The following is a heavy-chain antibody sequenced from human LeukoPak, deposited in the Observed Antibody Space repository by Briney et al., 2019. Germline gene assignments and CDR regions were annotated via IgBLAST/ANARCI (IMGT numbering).Heavy chain of an antibody. V-gene: IGHV5-51*01. D-gene: IGHD1-26*01. J-gene: IGHJ4*02. Sequence: GESLKISRKGSGYRFTNNWNGWVRPMPGKGLELMGIIYPVDSDTRYSPSFRGQVTISADKSISTAYLQWSSLKASDTAMYYCARYSGSDSKPFVSWGQGALVTVSS. CDR3: ARYSGSDSKPFVS. CDR1: GYRFTNNW. CDR2: IYPVDSDT.